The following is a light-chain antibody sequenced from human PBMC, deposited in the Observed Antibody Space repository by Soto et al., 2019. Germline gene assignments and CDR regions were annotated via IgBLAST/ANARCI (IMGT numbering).Light chain of an antibody. CDR3: QQANSFPLT. CDR2: AAT. V-gene: IGKV1-12*01. Sequence: DMQMTQYPSYVSASVGDRVSITCRASQDIRSWLAWYQQRPGKAPKLLIYAATILQSGVPSRFSGSGSGTTFTLTINNLQPEDFASYFCQQANSFPLTFGGGTKVDIK. CDR1: QDIRSW. J-gene: IGKJ4*01.